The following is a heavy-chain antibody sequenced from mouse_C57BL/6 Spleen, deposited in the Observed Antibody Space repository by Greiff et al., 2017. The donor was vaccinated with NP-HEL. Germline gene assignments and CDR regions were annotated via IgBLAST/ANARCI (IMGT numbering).Heavy chain of an antibody. Sequence: EVHLVESEGGLVQPGSSMKLSCTASGFTFSDYYMAWVRQVPEKGLEWVANINYDGSSTYYLDSLKSRFIISRDNAKNILYLQMSSLKSEDTATYYCARAYYDGSSSLYFDVWGTGTTVTVSS. CDR3: ARAYYDGSSSLYFDV. D-gene: IGHD1-1*01. J-gene: IGHJ1*03. CDR2: INYDGSST. V-gene: IGHV5-16*01. CDR1: GFTFSDYY.